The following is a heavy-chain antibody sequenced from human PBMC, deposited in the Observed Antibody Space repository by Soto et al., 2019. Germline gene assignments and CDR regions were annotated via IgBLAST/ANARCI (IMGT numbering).Heavy chain of an antibody. V-gene: IGHV3-23*01. Sequence: GGTLRLPWVASGCTLVSCALSWVRQAPAKGPECVSTVGATGIRTYYAGSGPGRFTISREDSRHTVYLQKTSLRAEDTAVYYCTRDASRDSSARGRFDPWGQGTVVTVSS. J-gene: IGHJ5*02. CDR3: TRDASRDSSARGRFDP. D-gene: IGHD6-13*01. CDR2: VGATGIRT. CDR1: GCTLVSCA.